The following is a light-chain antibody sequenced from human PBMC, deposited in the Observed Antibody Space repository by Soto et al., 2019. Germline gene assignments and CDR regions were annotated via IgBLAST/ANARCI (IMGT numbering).Light chain of an antibody. CDR2: DNP. V-gene: IGLV1-40*01. Sequence: QSVLTQPPSVSGAPGQRVTISCTGSSSNIGAGSDVHWYQQLPGTAPKLLIYDNPNRLSGVPDRFSGSKSGTSASLAITGLQAEDEADYYCQSYDRSLSGSRVFGTGTKLTVL. CDR3: QSYDRSLSGSRV. CDR1: SSNIGAGSD. J-gene: IGLJ1*01.